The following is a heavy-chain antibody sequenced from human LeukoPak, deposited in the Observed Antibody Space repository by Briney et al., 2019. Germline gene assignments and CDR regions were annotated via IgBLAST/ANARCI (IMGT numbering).Heavy chain of an antibody. Sequence: SVKVSCKASGGTFSSYAISWWRQAPGQGLEWWGRIIPIFGIANYAQKFQGRGTITADKSTSTAYMELSSLRSEDTAVYYCARDNPDYSPWDYYYYGMDVWGQGTTVTVSS. V-gene: IGHV1-69*04. CDR1: GGTFSSYA. CDR2: IIPIFGIA. CDR3: ARDNPDYSPWDYYYYGMDV. J-gene: IGHJ6*02. D-gene: IGHD2-15*01.